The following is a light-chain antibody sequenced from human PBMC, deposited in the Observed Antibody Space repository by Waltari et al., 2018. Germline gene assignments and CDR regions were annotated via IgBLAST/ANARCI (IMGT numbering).Light chain of an antibody. CDR2: TNI. Sequence: QSVLTQPPSASGTPGQRVNISCSGSSSNIGRNSVNWYQQFPGTAPKLLIYTNIQRPSGVPDRFSGSKSGTSASLAISGLRSEDEADYYCAAWDDSLTGLWVFGGGTKLTVL. J-gene: IGLJ3*02. CDR3: AAWDDSLTGLWV. V-gene: IGLV1-44*01. CDR1: SSNIGRNS.